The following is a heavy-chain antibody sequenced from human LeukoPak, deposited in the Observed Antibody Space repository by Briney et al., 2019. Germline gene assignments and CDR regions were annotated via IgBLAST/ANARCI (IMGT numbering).Heavy chain of an antibody. J-gene: IGHJ4*02. CDR1: GGSISSYY. D-gene: IGHD3-16*01. Sequence: SETLSLTCTVSGGSISSYYWSWIRQPPGKGLEWIGYIYYSGSTNYNPSLKSRVTISVDTSKNQFSLKLSSVTAADTAVYYCARGADYDYVWGSLHYFDYWGQGTLVTVSS. CDR3: ARGADYDYVWGSLHYFDY. V-gene: IGHV4-59*12. CDR2: IYYSGST.